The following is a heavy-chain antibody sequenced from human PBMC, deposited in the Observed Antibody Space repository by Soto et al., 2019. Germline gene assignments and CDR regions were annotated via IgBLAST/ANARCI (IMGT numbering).Heavy chain of an antibody. Sequence: QVQLVESGGGVVQPGRSLRLSCAASGFTFSSYGMHWVRQAPGKGLEWVAVIWYDGSNKYYADSVKGRFTISRDNSKNTLYVQMNSLRAGETAVYYCARWYCSGGSCYPCDYWGQGTLVTVSS. CDR1: GFTFSSYG. CDR3: ARWYCSGGSCYPCDY. D-gene: IGHD2-15*01. V-gene: IGHV3-33*01. CDR2: IWYDGSNK. J-gene: IGHJ4*02.